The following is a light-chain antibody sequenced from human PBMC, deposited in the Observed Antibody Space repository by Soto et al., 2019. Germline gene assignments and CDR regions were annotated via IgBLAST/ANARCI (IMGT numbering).Light chain of an antibody. CDR3: HQRTNWPLT. Sequence: EIVLTPSPATLSLSPWEGAPLSCRASQSVSTYLAWYQQKPGQAPRLLIYDASNRATGIPARFSGSGSGTDFTLTISSLEPEDFAVYYCHQRTNWPLTFGGGTKVDIK. J-gene: IGKJ4*01. CDR1: QSVSTY. CDR2: DAS. V-gene: IGKV3-11*01.